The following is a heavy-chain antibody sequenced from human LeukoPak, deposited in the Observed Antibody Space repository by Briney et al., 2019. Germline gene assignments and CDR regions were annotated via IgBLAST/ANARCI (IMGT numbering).Heavy chain of an antibody. Sequence: GASVKVSCKASGYTFPSYGITWVRQAPGQGLECMGWISPYSGNTDYAQKFRGRVTMTTDTSTTTAYMELRSLRSDDTAVYYCARASGVSAAGSPYYFDYWGQGTLVTVSS. D-gene: IGHD6-13*01. V-gene: IGHV1-18*01. CDR3: ARASGVSAAGSPYYFDY. CDR1: GYTFPSYG. CDR2: ISPYSGNT. J-gene: IGHJ4*02.